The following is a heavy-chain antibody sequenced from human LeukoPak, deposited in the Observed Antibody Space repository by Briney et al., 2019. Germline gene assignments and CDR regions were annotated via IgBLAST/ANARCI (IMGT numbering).Heavy chain of an antibody. J-gene: IGHJ4*02. Sequence: GESLKISCKGSGYSFTSYWIGWVRQMPGKGLEWMGIIYPGDSDTRYSPSFQGQVTISADKSISTAYLQWSSLKASDTAMYYCAKIDRTYCSRSSCYALDSWGQGTLVTVSS. CDR2: IYPGDSDT. CDR1: GYSFTSYW. CDR3: AKIDRTYCSRSSCYALDS. V-gene: IGHV5-51*01. D-gene: IGHD2-2*01.